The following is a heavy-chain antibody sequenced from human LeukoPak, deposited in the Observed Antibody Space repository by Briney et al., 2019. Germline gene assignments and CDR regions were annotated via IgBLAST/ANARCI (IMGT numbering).Heavy chain of an antibody. CDR3: ARQGDYDFWSGYYHRYFDY. CDR2: IYHSGST. CDR1: GYSISSGYY. Sequence: SGTLSLTCAVSGYSISSGYYWGWIRQPPGKGLEWIGSIYHSGSTYYNPSLKSRVTISVDTSKNQFSLKLSSVTAADTAVYYCARQGDYDFWSGYYHRYFDYWGQGTLVTVSS. V-gene: IGHV4-38-2*01. D-gene: IGHD3-3*01. J-gene: IGHJ4*02.